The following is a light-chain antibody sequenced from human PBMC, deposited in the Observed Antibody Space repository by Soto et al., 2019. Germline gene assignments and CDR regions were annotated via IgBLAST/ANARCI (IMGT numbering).Light chain of an antibody. V-gene: IGKV1-5*03. CDR1: QSISSW. Sequence: DIQMTQSPSPLSASVGDRVTITCRASQSISSWLAWYQQKPGKAPKLLIYKASSLESGVPSRFSGSGSGTEFTLTISSLQPDDFATYYCQQYNSYSPGVTFGGGTKVEIK. J-gene: IGKJ4*01. CDR2: KAS. CDR3: QQYNSYSPGVT.